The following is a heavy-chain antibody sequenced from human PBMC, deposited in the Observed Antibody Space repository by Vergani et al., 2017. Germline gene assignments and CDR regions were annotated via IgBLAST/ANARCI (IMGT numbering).Heavy chain of an antibody. J-gene: IGHJ4*02. D-gene: IGHD6-13*01. V-gene: IGHV3-74*01. Sequence: EVQLVESGGGLVQPGGSLSLSCAASGFTFSSYWMHWVRQAPGKGLVWVSHINRDGSSTIYAESVKGLFTISRDNAKNTLFLQMNSQRADDTAVYYCARGIAAAGTDYWGQGTLVTVSS. CDR3: ARGIAAAGTDY. CDR1: GFTFSSYW. CDR2: INRDGSST.